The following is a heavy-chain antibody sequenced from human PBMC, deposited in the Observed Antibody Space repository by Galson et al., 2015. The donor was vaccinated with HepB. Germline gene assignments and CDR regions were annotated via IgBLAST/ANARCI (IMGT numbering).Heavy chain of an antibody. CDR2: FHSDGDS. CDR1: GFTVSGSY. J-gene: IGHJ4*02. V-gene: IGHV3-53*01. CDR3: ARDHFDYSNAIYYFDS. D-gene: IGHD4-11*01. Sequence: SLRLSCAASGFTVSGSYMSWVRQAPGTGLEWVSVFHSDGDSDYADSVQGRFTISRDNSKHTLYLQMNSLRAEDTAVYFCARDHFDYSNAIYYFDSWGQGTLVTVSS.